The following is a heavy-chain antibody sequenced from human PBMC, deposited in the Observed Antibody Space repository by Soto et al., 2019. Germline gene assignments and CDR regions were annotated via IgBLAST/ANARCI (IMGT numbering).Heavy chain of an antibody. J-gene: IGHJ4*02. CDR3: ARGKQQLVLYYFDY. V-gene: IGHV4-34*01. CDR2: INHSGST. CDR1: GGSFSGYY. Sequence: SETLSLTCAVYGGSFSGYYWSWIRQPPGKGLEWIGEINHSGSTNYNPSLKSRVTISVDTSKNQFSLKLSSVTAADTAVYYCARGKQQLVLYYFDYWGQGTLVTVSP. D-gene: IGHD6-13*01.